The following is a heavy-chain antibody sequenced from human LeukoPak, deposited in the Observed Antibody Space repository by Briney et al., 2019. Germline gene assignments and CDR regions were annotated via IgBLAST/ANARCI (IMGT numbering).Heavy chain of an antibody. CDR1: GFTISNYW. CDR2: INPDGSEK. V-gene: IGHV3-7*04. D-gene: IGHD1-14*01. J-gene: IGHJ6*02. Sequence: HPGGSLRLSCAASGFTISNYWISCVRQAPGKGLEWVANINPDGSEKYYVDSVRGRFTISRDNVNNSLVLQMNSLRAEDTAVYYCARDDKPNSMDVWGQGTTVTVSS. CDR3: ARDDKPNSMDV.